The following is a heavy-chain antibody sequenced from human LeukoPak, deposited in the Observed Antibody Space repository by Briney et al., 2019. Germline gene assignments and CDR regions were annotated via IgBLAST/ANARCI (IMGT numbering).Heavy chain of an antibody. V-gene: IGHV3-48*03. CDR2: ISSSGTTI. CDR1: GFSFSNYE. CDR3: ARDPHHSGGSFDY. Sequence: QPGGSLRLSCAASGFSFSNYEMNWVRQAPGKGLEWVSYISSSGTTIHYADSVKGRFTISRDNAKNSLYLQMNSLRAEDTAVYYCARDPHHSGGSFDYWGQGTLVTLSS. J-gene: IGHJ4*02. D-gene: IGHD6-19*01.